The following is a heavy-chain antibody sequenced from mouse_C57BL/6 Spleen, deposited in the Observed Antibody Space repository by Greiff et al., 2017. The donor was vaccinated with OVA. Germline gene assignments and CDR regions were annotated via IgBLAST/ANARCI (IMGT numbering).Heavy chain of an antibody. Sequence: DVKLQESGPGLVKPSQSLSLTCSVTGYSITSGYYWNWIRQFPGNKLEWMGYISYDGSNNYNPSLKNRISITRDTSKNQFFLKLNSVTTEDTATYYCARDRSYYYGSEAYWGQGTLVTVSA. CDR3: ARDRSYYYGSEAY. D-gene: IGHD1-1*01. V-gene: IGHV3-6*01. CDR1: GYSITSGYY. J-gene: IGHJ3*01. CDR2: ISYDGSN.